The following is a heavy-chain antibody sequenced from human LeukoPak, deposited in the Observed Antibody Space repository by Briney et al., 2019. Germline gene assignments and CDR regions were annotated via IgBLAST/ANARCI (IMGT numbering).Heavy chain of an antibody. D-gene: IGHD3-22*01. CDR1: GYTFTSYG. J-gene: IGHJ4*02. Sequence: ASVKVSCKASGYTFTSYGISWVRQAPGQGLEWMGWISAYNGNTNYAQKLQGRVTMTTDTSTSTAYMELRSLRSDDTAVYYCARRGIYYYDSSGRTNYYFDSWGQGTLVTVSS. CDR3: ARRGIYYYDSSGRTNYYFDS. V-gene: IGHV1-18*01. CDR2: ISAYNGNT.